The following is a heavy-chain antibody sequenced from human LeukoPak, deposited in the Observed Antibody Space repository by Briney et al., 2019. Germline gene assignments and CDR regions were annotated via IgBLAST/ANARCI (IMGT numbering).Heavy chain of an antibody. V-gene: IGHV1-69*01. CDR1: GGTFSSYA. CDR2: IIPIFGTA. J-gene: IGHJ6*04. D-gene: IGHD2-8*01. Sequence: ASVKVSCKASGGTFSSYAISWVRQAPGQGLEWMGGIIPIFGTANYAQKFQGRVTITADESTSTAYMELSSLRSEDTAVYYCARGNDANGEENYYYYGMDVWGKGTTVTVSS. CDR3: ARGNDANGEENYYYYGMDV.